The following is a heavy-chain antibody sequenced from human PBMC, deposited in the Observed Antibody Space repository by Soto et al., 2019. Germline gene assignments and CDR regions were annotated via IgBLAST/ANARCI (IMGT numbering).Heavy chain of an antibody. V-gene: IGHV3-30-3*01. CDR1: GFTFSSYA. Sequence: QVQLVESGGGVVQPGRSLRLSCAASGFTFSSYAMHSVRQAPGKGLEWVAVISYDGSNKYYADSVKGRFTISRDNSKNTLYLQMNSLRAEDTAVYYCARDYYRFNSGYGFSMDVWGQGTTVTVSS. D-gene: IGHD5-12*01. CDR2: ISYDGSNK. J-gene: IGHJ6*02. CDR3: ARDYYRFNSGYGFSMDV.